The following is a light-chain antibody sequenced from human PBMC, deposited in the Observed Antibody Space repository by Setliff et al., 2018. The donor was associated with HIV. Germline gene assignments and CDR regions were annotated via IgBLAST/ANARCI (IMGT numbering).Light chain of an antibody. J-gene: IGLJ1*01. CDR2: DDT. CDR3: SSYTSTTNLV. Sequence: QSALSQPAFVSGSPGQSITFSCTVTSSDIGGYSYVSWYQQHPGKAPKLIIFDDTNRPSGVSSRLSGSKSGNTASLTISGLQAADESSYYCSSYTSTTNLVFGTGTKVTVL. V-gene: IGLV2-14*03. CDR1: SSDIGGYSY.